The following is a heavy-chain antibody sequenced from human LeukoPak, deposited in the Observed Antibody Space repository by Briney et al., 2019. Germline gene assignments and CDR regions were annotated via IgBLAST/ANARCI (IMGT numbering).Heavy chain of an antibody. V-gene: IGHV3-48*01. D-gene: IGHD1-26*01. CDR3: ARDWGGELLHPLVFDY. CDR1: GFAFSSYN. J-gene: IGHJ4*02. CDR2: ISSSSSTI. Sequence: GGSLRLSCAASGFAFSSYNMNWVRQAPGKGLEWVSYISSSSSTIYYADSVKGRFTISRDNAKNSLYLQMNSLRAEDTAVYYCARDWGGELLHPLVFDYWGQGTMVTVSS.